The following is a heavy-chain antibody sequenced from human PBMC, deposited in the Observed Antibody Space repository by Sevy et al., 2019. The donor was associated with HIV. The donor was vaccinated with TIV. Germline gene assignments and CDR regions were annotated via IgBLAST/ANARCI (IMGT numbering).Heavy chain of an antibody. CDR2: MKEDGSER. V-gene: IGHV3-7*01. J-gene: IGHJ4*02. Sequence: GGSLRLSCAASGFTFSSYWMSWVRQAPGKGLEWVATMKEDGSERNYVDSVKGRFTISRDNAKNSLYLQMTSLRAEDTAVYYCVREGEGGYSYSLDCWGQGTLVTVSS. D-gene: IGHD5-18*01. CDR3: VREGEGGYSYSLDC. CDR1: GFTFSSYW.